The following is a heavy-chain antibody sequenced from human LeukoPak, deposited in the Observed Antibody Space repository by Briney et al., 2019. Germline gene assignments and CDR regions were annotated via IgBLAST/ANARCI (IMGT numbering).Heavy chain of an antibody. J-gene: IGHJ1*01. CDR2: INHSGST. D-gene: IGHD6-19*01. Sequence: SETLSLTCAVYGGSFSGYYWSWIRQPPGKGLEWIGGINHSGSTNYNPSLKSRVTISVDTSKNQFSLKLSSVTAADTAVYYCARQSGSGSEYFQHWGQGTLVTVSS. CDR1: GGSFSGYY. V-gene: IGHV4-34*01. CDR3: ARQSGSGSEYFQH.